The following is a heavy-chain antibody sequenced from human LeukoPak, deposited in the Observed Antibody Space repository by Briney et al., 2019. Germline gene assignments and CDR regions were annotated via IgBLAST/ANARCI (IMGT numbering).Heavy chain of an antibody. Sequence: ASVKVSCKASGYPFTGYYVHWVRQAPGHGLEWMGWINPRNGDTHSAQKFQGRVSMTGDTSITTAYMELSSLTSDDTAVYHCATGAQYGLWGVPYFYYMHVWGTGTTVTVSS. D-gene: IGHD3-10*01. J-gene: IGHJ6*03. CDR1: GYPFTGYY. V-gene: IGHV1-2*02. CDR2: INPRNGDT. CDR3: ATGAQYGLWGVPYFYYMHV.